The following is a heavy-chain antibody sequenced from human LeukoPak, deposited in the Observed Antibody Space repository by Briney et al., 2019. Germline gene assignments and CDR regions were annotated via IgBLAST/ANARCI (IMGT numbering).Heavy chain of an antibody. J-gene: IGHJ2*01. Sequence: SETLSLTCAVYGGSFSGYYWSWIRQPPGKGLEWIGEINHSGSTNYNPSLKSRVTISVDTSKNQFSLKLSSVTAADTAVYYCARSKRRDTAMAHYWYFDLWGRGTLVTVSS. CDR2: INHSGST. CDR3: ARSKRRDTAMAHYWYFDL. CDR1: GGSFSGYY. D-gene: IGHD5-18*01. V-gene: IGHV4-34*01.